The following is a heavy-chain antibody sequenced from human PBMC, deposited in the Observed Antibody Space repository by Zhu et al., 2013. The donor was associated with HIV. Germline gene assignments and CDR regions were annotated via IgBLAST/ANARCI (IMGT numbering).Heavy chain of an antibody. Sequence: EVQLVESGGDLVQPGGSLRLSCAASGFTFSSYSMNWVRQAPGKGLEWVSYISSDSSTIYYADSVKGRFTISRDNAKNSLYLQMNSLRADDSAVYYCARLVRCSSTSCPRSFDYWGQGTLVTVSS. D-gene: IGHD2-2*01. CDR1: GFTFSSYS. CDR2: ISSDSSTI. V-gene: IGHV3-48*04. CDR3: ARLVRCSSTSCPRSFDY. J-gene: IGHJ4*02.